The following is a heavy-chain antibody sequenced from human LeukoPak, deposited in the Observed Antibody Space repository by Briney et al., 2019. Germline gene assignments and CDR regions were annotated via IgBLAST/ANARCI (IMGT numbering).Heavy chain of an antibody. CDR3: ARIFTPNYYDSSGYPY. CDR1: GLTFSSYG. V-gene: IGHV3-30*03. CDR2: ISYDGSNK. D-gene: IGHD3-22*01. Sequence: PGGSLRLSCAASGLTFSSYGMHWVRQAPGKGLEWVAVISYDGSNKYYADSVKGRFTISRDNSKNTLYLQMNSLRAEDTAVYYCARIFTPNYYDSSGYPYWGQGTLVTVSS. J-gene: IGHJ4*02.